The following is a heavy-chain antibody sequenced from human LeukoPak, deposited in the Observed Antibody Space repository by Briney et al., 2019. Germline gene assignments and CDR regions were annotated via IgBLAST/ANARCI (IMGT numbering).Heavy chain of an antibody. CDR2: VDPQTGKT. D-gene: IGHD3-10*01. CDR1: GYTITAYY. J-gene: IGHJ4*02. V-gene: IGHV1-2*02. CDR3: ARDPYGPLDY. Sequence: ASVKVSCKTSGYTITAYYIHWVRQAPGQGLEWMGWVDPQTGKTNYAQKFQGRATMTRDTSINTVYMGLSSLTSDDTAVYYCARDPYGPLDYWGQGTRVTVSS.